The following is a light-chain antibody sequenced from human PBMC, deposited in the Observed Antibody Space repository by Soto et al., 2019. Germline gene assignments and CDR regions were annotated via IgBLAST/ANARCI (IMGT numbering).Light chain of an antibody. CDR2: AAS. CDR3: QQSYTFPST. Sequence: DIPMTQSPSSLSASIGDRVTITCRASQTISTYLNWYQQKPGKAPNLLINAASNLQNGVPSRFSGSGSGTDFTLTISSLPPEDFATYYCQQSYTFPSTFGGGTKVEIK. CDR1: QTISTY. J-gene: IGKJ4*01. V-gene: IGKV1-39*01.